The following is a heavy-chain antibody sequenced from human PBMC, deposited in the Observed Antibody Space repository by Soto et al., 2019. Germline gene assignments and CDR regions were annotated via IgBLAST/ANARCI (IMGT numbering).Heavy chain of an antibody. J-gene: IGHJ6*03. CDR3: ARVNTAYYYMDV. Sequence: EVQLVESGGGLVQPGGSLRLSCAASGFTVSSNYMSWVRQAPGKGLEWVSVIYSGGSTYYADFVKGRFTISRDDSKNTLYLQMNTLRAEDTALYFCARVNTAYYYMDVWCKGTTVTVSS. V-gene: IGHV3-66*01. CDR2: IYSGGST. CDR1: GFTVSSNY. D-gene: IGHD4-17*01.